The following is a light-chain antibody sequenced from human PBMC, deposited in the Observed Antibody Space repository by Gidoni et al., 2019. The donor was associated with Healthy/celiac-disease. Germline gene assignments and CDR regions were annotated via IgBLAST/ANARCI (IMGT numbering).Light chain of an antibody. CDR2: GAS. CDR3: QQYGSSPIT. V-gene: IGKV3-20*01. Sequence: EIVLTQSPGTLALSPGERATLSCRASQSVSSSYLAWYQQKPGQAPRLLIYGASSRATGIPDRFSGSWSGTDFTLTISRLDPEDFAVYYCQQYGSSPITFGQGTRLEIK. J-gene: IGKJ5*01. CDR1: QSVSSSY.